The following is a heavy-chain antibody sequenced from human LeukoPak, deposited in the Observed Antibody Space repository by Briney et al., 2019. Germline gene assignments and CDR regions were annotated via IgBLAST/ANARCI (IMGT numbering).Heavy chain of an antibody. D-gene: IGHD6-19*01. J-gene: IGHJ4*02. V-gene: IGHV3-23*01. CDR1: GFTFSSYA. CDR3: AKDRLRIAVAGLFDY. CDR2: ISGSGGST. Sequence: GGSLRHSCAASGFTFSSYAMSWVRQAPGKGLEWVSAISGSGGSTYYADSVKGRFTISRDNSKNTLYLQMNSLRAEDTAVYYCAKDRLRIAVAGLFDYWGQGTLVTVSS.